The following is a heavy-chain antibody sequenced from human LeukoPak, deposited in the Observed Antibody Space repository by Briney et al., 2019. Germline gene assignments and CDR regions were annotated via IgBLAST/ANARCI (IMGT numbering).Heavy chain of an antibody. Sequence: NPSGTLSLTCAVYGGSFSGYYWSWIRQPPGKGLEWIGEINHSGSTNYNPSLKSRVTISVDTSKNQFSLRLSSVTAADTAVYYCARDYCSTTSCSYSGSWGQGTLVTVSS. V-gene: IGHV4-34*01. J-gene: IGHJ5*01. CDR1: GGSFSGYY. D-gene: IGHD2-2*01. CDR3: ARDYCSTTSCSYSGS. CDR2: INHSGST.